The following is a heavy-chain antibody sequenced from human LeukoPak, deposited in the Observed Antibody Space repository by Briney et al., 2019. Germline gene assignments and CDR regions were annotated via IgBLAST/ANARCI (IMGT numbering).Heavy chain of an antibody. D-gene: IGHD3-3*01. CDR2: MNPNSGNT. Sequence: ASVRVSCKASGYTFTSYDINWVRQATGQGLEWMGWMNPNSGNTGYAQKFQGRVTMTRNTSISTAYMELSSLRSEDTAVYYCARGTLYYDFWSGPDPPIDYRGQGTLVTVSS. J-gene: IGHJ4*02. V-gene: IGHV1-8*01. CDR1: GYTFTSYD. CDR3: ARGTLYYDFWSGPDPPIDY.